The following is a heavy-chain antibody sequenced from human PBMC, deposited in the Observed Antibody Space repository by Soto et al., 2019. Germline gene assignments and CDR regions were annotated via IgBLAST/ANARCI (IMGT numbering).Heavy chain of an antibody. CDR2: ISSLSGNT. V-gene: IGHV3-23*01. CDR1: GFTFSNYA. Sequence: PGGSLRLSCAASGFTFSNYAMSWIRQAPGKGLAWVSVISSLSGNTYYADSVKGRFTISRDNSKNTLYLQMNNLRVEDTAIYYCAKEEGSTWYTTDSWGLGTLVTVSS. D-gene: IGHD6-13*01. J-gene: IGHJ4*02. CDR3: AKEEGSTWYTTDS.